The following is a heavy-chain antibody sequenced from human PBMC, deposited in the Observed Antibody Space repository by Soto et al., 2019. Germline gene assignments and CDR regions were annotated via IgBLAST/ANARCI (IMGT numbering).Heavy chain of an antibody. V-gene: IGHV3-30-3*01. CDR2: ISYDGSDK. CDR3: ARGGGFCGADCYKGGIDY. J-gene: IGHJ4*02. CDR1: GFTFSPYT. D-gene: IGHD2-21*02. Sequence: QVQLVESGGGVGQPGRSLRLSCAASGFTFSPYTMHWVRQTPGKGLEWVAVISYDGSDKNYADSVRGRFTISRDNSKNTLFLQMNRLRDEDTALYYCARGGGFCGADCYKGGIDYWGQGALVTVSS.